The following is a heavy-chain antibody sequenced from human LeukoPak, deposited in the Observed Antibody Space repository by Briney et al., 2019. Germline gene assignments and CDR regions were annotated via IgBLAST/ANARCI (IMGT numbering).Heavy chain of an antibody. Sequence: GASVKVSCKASGYTFTSYDINWVRQATGQGLEWMGWMNPNSGNTGYAQKFQGRVTMTRNTSISTAYMELSSLRSEDTAVYYCATGIAAAGTWDYWGQGTLVTVSS. CDR1: GYTFTSYD. CDR3: ATGIAAAGTWDY. CDR2: MNPNSGNT. J-gene: IGHJ4*02. V-gene: IGHV1-8*01. D-gene: IGHD6-13*01.